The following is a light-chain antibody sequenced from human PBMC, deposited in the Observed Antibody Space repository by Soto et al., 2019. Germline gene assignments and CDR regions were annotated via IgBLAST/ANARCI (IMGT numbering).Light chain of an antibody. Sequence: LTQPPSVSGAPGQRVIISCSGSSSNIGAGYHVHWYQQFSGTAPKLLIYGNTNRPSGVPDRFSGSNSGTSASLAITGLQAEDEADYYCQAYDGRLSGYVFGTGTKVTVL. V-gene: IGLV1-40*01. CDR2: GNT. CDR3: QAYDGRLSGYV. J-gene: IGLJ1*01. CDR1: SSNIGAGYH.